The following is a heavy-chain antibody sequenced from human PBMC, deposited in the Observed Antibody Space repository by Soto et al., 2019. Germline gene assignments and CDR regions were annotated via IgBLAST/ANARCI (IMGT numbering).Heavy chain of an antibody. D-gene: IGHD2-2*01. CDR2: IYSGGST. V-gene: IGHV3-66*01. Sequence: GGSLRLSCAASGFTVSSNYMSWVRQAPGKGLEWVSVIYSGGSTYYADSVKGRFTISRDNSKNTLYLQMNSLRAEDTAVYYCARDRGEYYQLLRQDGYYDMDFWRHGTTVTVSS. CDR1: GFTVSSNY. CDR3: ARDRGEYYQLLRQDGYYDMDF. J-gene: IGHJ6*02.